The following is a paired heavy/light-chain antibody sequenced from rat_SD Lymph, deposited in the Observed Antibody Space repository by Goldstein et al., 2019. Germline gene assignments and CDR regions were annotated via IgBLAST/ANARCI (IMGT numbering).Light chain of an antibody. CDR3: QQHNEYPPT. V-gene: IGKV16S1*01. CDR1: KSISKY. J-gene: IGKJ2-1*01. Sequence: DVQMTQSPSNLAASPGESVSINCKASKSISKYLAWYQQKPGKANKLLIYSGSTLQSGTPSRFSGSGSGTDFTLTIRNLEPEDFGLYYCQQHNEYPPTFGAGTKLELK. CDR2: SGS.
Heavy chain of an antibody. CDR3: ARDAFALDYFDY. CDR2: MWSGGST. V-gene: IGHV2-45*01. CDR1: GFSLTSYN. J-gene: IGHJ2*01. Sequence: QVQLKESGPGLVQPSETLSLTCTVSGFSLTSYNVHWVRQPPGKGLEWMGVMWSGGSTDYNSALKSRLSISRDTSKNQVFLKMNSLQSEDTTTYYCARDAFALDYFDYWGQGVMVTVSS.